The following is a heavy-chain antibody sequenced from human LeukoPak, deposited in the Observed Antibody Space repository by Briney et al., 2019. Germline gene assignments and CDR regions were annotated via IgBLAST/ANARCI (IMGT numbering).Heavy chain of an antibody. J-gene: IGHJ5*02. Sequence: NPSETLSLTCTVSGGSISSSSYYWGWIRQPPGKGLEWIGSIYYSGSTYYNPSLKSRVTISVDTSKNQFSLKLSSVTAADTAVYYCARGTFMTPITMVRGVRFWFDPWGQGTLVTVSS. CDR3: ARGTFMTPITMVRGVRFWFDP. D-gene: IGHD3-10*01. CDR2: IYYSGST. V-gene: IGHV4-39*07. CDR1: GGSISSSSYY.